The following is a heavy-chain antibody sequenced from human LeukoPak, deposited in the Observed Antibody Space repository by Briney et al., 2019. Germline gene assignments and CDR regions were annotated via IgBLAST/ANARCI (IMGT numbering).Heavy chain of an antibody. CDR3: ARRYSGASGGGERGHGMDV. Sequence: RGSLRLSCAASGFTVSSNYMSWVRQAPGKGLEWVSVIYSGGSAYYADSVKGRFTISRDNSKNTLYLQMNSLRAEDTAVYYCARRYSGASGGGERGHGMDVGGQGTRAPVSS. CDR1: GFTVSSNY. J-gene: IGHJ6*02. D-gene: IGHD3-10*01. V-gene: IGHV3-53*01. CDR2: IYSGGSA.